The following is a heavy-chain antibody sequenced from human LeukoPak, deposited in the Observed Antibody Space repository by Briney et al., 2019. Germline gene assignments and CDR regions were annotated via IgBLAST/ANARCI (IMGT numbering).Heavy chain of an antibody. J-gene: IGHJ4*02. CDR2: ISDSGDTT. D-gene: IGHD6-6*01. CDR3: AKNGYTRSSHIDY. CDR1: EFTFSIYP. V-gene: IGHV3-23*01. Sequence: QTGGSLRLSCAASEFTFSIYPMTWVRQAPGKGLEWVSGISDSGDTTYYADPVKGRFTISRDNSRNTLYLQVNSLRAEDTAVYYCAKNGYTRSSHIDYWGQGTLVTVSS.